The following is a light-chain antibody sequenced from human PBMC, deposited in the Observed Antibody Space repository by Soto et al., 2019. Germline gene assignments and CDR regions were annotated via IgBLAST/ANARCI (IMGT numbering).Light chain of an antibody. CDR1: QSVFSS. Sequence: EIVMTQSPATLSVSPGERATLSCRASQSVFSSLAWYQQKPGQAPRLLIYGASSRATGIPDRFSGSGSGTDFTLTISRLEPEDFAVYYCQQYGSSPPYTFGQGTKVDIK. J-gene: IGKJ2*01. CDR2: GAS. CDR3: QQYGSSPPYT. V-gene: IGKV3-20*01.